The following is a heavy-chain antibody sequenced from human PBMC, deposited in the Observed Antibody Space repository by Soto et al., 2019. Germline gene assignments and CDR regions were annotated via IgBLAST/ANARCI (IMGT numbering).Heavy chain of an antibody. V-gene: IGHV5-51*01. J-gene: IGHJ5*02. D-gene: IGHD3-22*01. CDR2: DDPEDSET. CDR1: GYSFATFW. CDR3: ARTYCTRSGCDKWFDP. Sequence: HGESLKISCQGCGYSFATFWRGWVRQIPGKGREWRGIDDPEDSETTYSLSFKGLVTMSVDKSIRTAYLQWSSLKSSHNATYYCARTYCTRSGCDKWFDPWGQRTLVTVSS.